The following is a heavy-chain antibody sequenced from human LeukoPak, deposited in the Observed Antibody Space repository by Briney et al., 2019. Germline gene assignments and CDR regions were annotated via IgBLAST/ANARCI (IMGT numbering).Heavy chain of an antibody. CDR1: GYTFTGYY. J-gene: IGHJ4*02. D-gene: IGHD4-17*01. CDR3: ARDGYGDYLEYFDS. Sequence: VASVKVSCKASGYTFTGYYMHWVRQAPGQGLEGMGWINPNSGGTNYAQKFQGGVTMTRDTSISTAYMELSRLRSDDTAVYYCARDGYGDYLEYFDSWGQGTLVTVSS. CDR2: INPNSGGT. V-gene: IGHV1-2*02.